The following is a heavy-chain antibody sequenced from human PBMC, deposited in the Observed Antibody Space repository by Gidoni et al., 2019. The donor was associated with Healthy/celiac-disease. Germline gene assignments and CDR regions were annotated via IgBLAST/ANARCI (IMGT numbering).Heavy chain of an antibody. CDR2: INHSGST. CDR1: GWSFSGYY. V-gene: IGHV4-34*01. CDR3: ARAIFGGVIVRSYYYYYGMDV. Sequence: QVQLQQWGAGLLKPSETLSFTCAVYGWSFSGYYWSWIRQPPGKGLEWIGEINHSGSTNYNPSLKSRVTISVDTSKNQFSLKLSSVTAADTAVYYCARAIFGGVIVRSYYYYYGMDVWGQGTTVTVSS. J-gene: IGHJ6*02. D-gene: IGHD3-16*02.